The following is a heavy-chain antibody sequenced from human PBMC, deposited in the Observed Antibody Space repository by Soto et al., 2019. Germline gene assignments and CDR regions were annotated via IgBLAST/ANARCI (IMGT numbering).Heavy chain of an antibody. D-gene: IGHD1-7*01. CDR2: IIPIPGIA. CDR1: GGTFSSYT. J-gene: IGHJ4*01. CDR3: ARGDSFGGNYLFDY. Sequence: SVKVSCKASGGTFSSYTISWVRQAPGQGLEWMGRIIPIPGIANYAQKFQGRVTITADKSTSTAYMELSSLRSEDTAVYYCARGDSFGGNYLFDYWGHGTLVTVSS. V-gene: IGHV1-69*02.